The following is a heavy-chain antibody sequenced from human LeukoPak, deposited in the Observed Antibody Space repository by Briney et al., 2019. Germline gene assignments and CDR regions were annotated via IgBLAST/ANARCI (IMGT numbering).Heavy chain of an antibody. J-gene: IGHJ4*02. Sequence: GGSLRLSCAASGFTSSSYAMHWVRQAPGKGLEWVAIIWYEGSKNYYGDSVKGRFTISRDNSKNTLYLQMNSLRAEDTAVYYCARDSSGSCDYWGQGTLVTVSS. CDR2: IWYEGSKN. CDR1: GFTSSSYA. V-gene: IGHV3-33*01. D-gene: IGHD1-26*01. CDR3: ARDSSGSCDY.